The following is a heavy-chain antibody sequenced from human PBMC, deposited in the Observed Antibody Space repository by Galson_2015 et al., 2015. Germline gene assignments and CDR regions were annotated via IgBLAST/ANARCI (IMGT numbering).Heavy chain of an antibody. D-gene: IGHD3-22*01. V-gene: IGHV5-51*01. CDR1: GYSFTTYW. CDR3: ATFKGRRLFNRDY. J-gene: IGHJ4*02. Sequence: QSGAEVKKPGESLKISCTGSGYSFTTYWIGWVRQMPGKGLEWMGIIYPGDSDTRYSPSFQGQVTISADKSISTAYLQWSSLKASDTAIYYCATFKGRRLFNRDYWGQGTLVTVSS. CDR2: IYPGDSDT.